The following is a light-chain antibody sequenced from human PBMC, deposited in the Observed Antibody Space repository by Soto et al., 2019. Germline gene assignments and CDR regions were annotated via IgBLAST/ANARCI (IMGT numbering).Light chain of an antibody. CDR2: NDN. V-gene: IGLV1-44*01. CDR1: SSNIGGNP. Sequence: QSVLTQPPSASATPGQRVTISCSGGSSNIGGNPVSWYQQVPGTAPRLLIFNDNLRPAGVPDRFSGSKSGPSASLAISGLQSEDEADYHCSAWDDRLNGRVFGTGTKLTVL. J-gene: IGLJ1*01. CDR3: SAWDDRLNGRV.